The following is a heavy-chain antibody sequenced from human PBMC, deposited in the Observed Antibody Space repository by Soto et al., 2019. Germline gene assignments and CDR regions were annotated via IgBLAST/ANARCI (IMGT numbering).Heavy chain of an antibody. Sequence: GGSLRLSCAASGFTFSSYAMSWVRQAPGKGLEWVSAISGSGGSTYYADSVKGRFTISRDNSKNTLYLQMNSLRAEDTAVYYCAKDVSYYYDSSGYYCDYWGQGTLVTVSS. J-gene: IGHJ4*02. CDR3: AKDVSYYYDSSGYYCDY. D-gene: IGHD3-22*01. CDR2: ISGSGGST. V-gene: IGHV3-23*01. CDR1: GFTFSSYA.